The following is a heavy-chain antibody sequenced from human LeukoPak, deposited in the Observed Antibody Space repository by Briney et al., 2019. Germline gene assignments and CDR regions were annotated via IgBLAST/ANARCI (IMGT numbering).Heavy chain of an antibody. CDR3: ASHEAYSNYDFWSGYYYYYGMDV. V-gene: IGHV1-2*06. Sequence: ASVKVSCKASGYTFTGYYMHWVRQAPGQGLEWMGRINPNSGGTNYAQKFQGRVTMTRDTSISTAYMELSRLRSDDTAVYYCASHEAYSNYDFWSGYYYYYGMDVWGQGTTVTVSS. J-gene: IGHJ6*02. CDR2: INPNSGGT. CDR1: GYTFTGYY. D-gene: IGHD3-3*01.